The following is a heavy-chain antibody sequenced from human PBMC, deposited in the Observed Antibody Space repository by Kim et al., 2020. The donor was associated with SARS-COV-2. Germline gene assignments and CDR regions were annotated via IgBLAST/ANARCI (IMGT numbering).Heavy chain of an antibody. CDR3: ARELMVGATTGNFEY. D-gene: IGHD1-26*01. CDR2: IYYSGST. Sequence: SETLSLTCTVSGGSVSSGSYYWSWLRQPPGKGLEWIGYIYYSGSTDYNSSLKSRVTISVDTSKNQFSLKLSSVTAADTAVYYCARELMVGATTGNFEYWGQGTLVTVSS. CDR1: GGSVSSGSYY. V-gene: IGHV4-61*01. J-gene: IGHJ4*02.